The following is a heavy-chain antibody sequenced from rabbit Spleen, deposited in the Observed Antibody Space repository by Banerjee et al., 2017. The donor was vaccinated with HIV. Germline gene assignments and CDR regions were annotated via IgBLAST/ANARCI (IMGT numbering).Heavy chain of an antibody. CDR2: IYPGSGGT. J-gene: IGHJ4*01. Sequence: QSLEESGGDLVKPGASLTLTCTASGVSFSSSDYMCWVRQAPGKGLEWIACIYPGSGGTWYASWAKGRFTISKTSSTTVTLQMTSLTAADTATYFCARGDSGGVYYDLWGPGTLVTVS. CDR1: GVSFSSSDY. D-gene: IGHD8-1*01. V-gene: IGHV1S40*01. CDR3: ARGDSGGVYYDL.